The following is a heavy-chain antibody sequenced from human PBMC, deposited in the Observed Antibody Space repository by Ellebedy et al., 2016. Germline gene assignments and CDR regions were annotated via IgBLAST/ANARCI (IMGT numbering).Heavy chain of an antibody. V-gene: IGHV3-7*01. J-gene: IGHJ4*02. CDR2: IKQDGSEK. CDR3: ARDSYWRAAESYFDY. Sequence: GESLKISXAASGFTFSSYWMSWVRQAPGKGLEWVANIKQDGSEKYYVDSVKGRFTISRDNAKNSLYLQMNSLRAEDTAVYYCARDSYWRAAESYFDYWGQGTLVTVSS. CDR1: GFTFSSYW. D-gene: IGHD3-3*01.